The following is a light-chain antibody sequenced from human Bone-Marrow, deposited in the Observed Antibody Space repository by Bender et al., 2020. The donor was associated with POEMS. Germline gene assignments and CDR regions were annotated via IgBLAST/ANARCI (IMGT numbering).Light chain of an antibody. CDR3: HVWDRNSAHVV. Sequence: SYVLTQPPSVSVAPGQTARITCGGDTIGSYSVHWYQQKSGQVPVLVIYDDSDRPSGIPERFSGSNSGNTATLTISRVEAGDEADYYCHVWDRNSAHVVFGGGTSLTVL. J-gene: IGLJ3*02. V-gene: IGLV3-21*02. CDR1: TIGSYS. CDR2: DDS.